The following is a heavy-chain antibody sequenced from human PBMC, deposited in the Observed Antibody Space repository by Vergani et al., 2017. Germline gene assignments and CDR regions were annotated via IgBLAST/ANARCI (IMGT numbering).Heavy chain of an antibody. V-gene: IGHV3-48*03. CDR2: ISSSGSTI. J-gene: IGHJ6*02. D-gene: IGHD2-2*02. Sequence: EVQLVESGGGLVQPGGSLRLSCAASGFTFSSYEMNWVRQAPGKGLEWVSYISSSGSTIYYADSVKGRFTISRDNAKNSLYLQMNSLRAEDTAVYYCARGGYCSSTSCYIYYYYGMDVWGQGTTVTVSS. CDR1: GFTFSSYE. CDR3: ARGGYCSSTSCYIYYYYGMDV.